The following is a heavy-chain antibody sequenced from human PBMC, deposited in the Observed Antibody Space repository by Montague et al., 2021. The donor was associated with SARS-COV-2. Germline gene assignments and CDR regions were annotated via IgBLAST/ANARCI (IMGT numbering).Heavy chain of an antibody. CDR2: IWYDGSNK. CDR1: GFTFSSYG. V-gene: IGHV3-33*01. D-gene: IGHD3-22*01. Sequence: SLRLSCAASGFTFSSYGMHWVRQAPGKGLEWVAVIWYDGSNKYYADSVKGRFTISRDNSKNTLYLQMNSLRAEDTAVYYCARDLFRYDSSGYYYPNYYYYGMDVWGRGTTVTVSS. CDR3: ARDLFRYDSSGYYYPNYYYYGMDV. J-gene: IGHJ6*02.